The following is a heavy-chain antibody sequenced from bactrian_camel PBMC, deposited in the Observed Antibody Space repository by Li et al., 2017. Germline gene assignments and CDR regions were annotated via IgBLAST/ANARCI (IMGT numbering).Heavy chain of an antibody. CDR2: IDTGEEDT. CDR1: GFTRIPDS. J-gene: IGHJ4*01. V-gene: IGHV3S40*01. CDR3: AASPRTTLSGPQCYTLQIGSYNR. D-gene: IGHD5*01. Sequence: VQLVESGGGSVQAGGSLRLSCVASGFTRIPDSMGWFRQAPGKEREGVAVIDTGEEDTYYADSVKGRFTISRDNAKNTVYLQMEDLEPEDTAIYYCAASPRTTLSGPQCYTLQIGSYNRWGRGTQVTVS.